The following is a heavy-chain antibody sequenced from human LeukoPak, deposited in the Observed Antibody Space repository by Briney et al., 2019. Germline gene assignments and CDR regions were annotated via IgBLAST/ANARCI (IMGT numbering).Heavy chain of an antibody. Sequence: PGGSLRLSCAASGFTVSSNYMSWVRQAPGKGLEWVSVIYSGGSTYYADSVKGRFTISRHNSKNTLYLQMNSLRAEDTAVYYCAGRIAVAGTAWFDPWGQGTLVTVSS. J-gene: IGHJ5*02. V-gene: IGHV3-53*04. CDR2: IYSGGST. CDR1: GFTVSSNY. CDR3: AGRIAVAGTAWFDP. D-gene: IGHD6-19*01.